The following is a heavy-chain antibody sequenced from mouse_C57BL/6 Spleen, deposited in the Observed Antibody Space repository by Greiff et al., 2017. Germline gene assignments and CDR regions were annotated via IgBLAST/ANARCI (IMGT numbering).Heavy chain of an antibody. CDR3: ARNPYGPYAMDY. J-gene: IGHJ4*01. Sequence: VQLKESGGGLVKPGGSLKLSCAASGFTFSDYGMHWVRQAPEKGLEWVAYISSGSSTIYYAATVKGRFTISRDNAKNTLFLQMTSLRSENTAMYYCARNPYGPYAMDYWGQGTSVTVSS. D-gene: IGHD1-1*02. V-gene: IGHV5-17*01. CDR1: GFTFSDYG. CDR2: ISSGSSTI.